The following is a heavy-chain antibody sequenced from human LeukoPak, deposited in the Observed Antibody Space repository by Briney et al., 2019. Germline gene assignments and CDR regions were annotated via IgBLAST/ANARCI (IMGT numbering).Heavy chain of an antibody. CDR3: ATATAPVGDSTSTMGYYYYYYMDV. CDR1: GGTFSSYA. J-gene: IGHJ6*03. V-gene: IGHV1-69*01. Sequence: SVKVSCKASGGTFSSYAISWVRQAPGQGLEWMGGIIPIFGTANYAQKFQGRVTITADESTSTAYMELSSLRSEDTAVYYCATATAPVGDSTSTMGYYYYYYMDVWGTGTTVTVSS. D-gene: IGHD3-3*01. CDR2: IIPIFGTA.